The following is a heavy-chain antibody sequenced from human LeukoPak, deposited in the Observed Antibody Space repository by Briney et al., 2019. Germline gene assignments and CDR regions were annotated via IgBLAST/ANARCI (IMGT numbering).Heavy chain of an antibody. J-gene: IGHJ4*02. V-gene: IGHV1-46*01. CDR2: INPSGGSR. CDR1: GYTFSNYY. D-gene: IGHD6-25*01. Sequence: ASVKVSCKASGYTFSNYYIHWVRQAPGQGLEWMGIINPSGGSRSYAQKFQGRLTVTRDTSTSTVYMELSSLRSEDTAVYYCARWSNSGYYEFDYWGQGTLVTVSS. CDR3: ARWSNSGYYEFDY.